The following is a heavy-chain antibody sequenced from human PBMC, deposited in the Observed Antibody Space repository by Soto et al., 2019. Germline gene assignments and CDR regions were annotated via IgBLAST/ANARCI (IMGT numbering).Heavy chain of an antibody. CDR1: GYTFTSYG. V-gene: IGHV1-18*01. CDR3: ARGDYYYVSGSYSGY. J-gene: IGHJ4*02. D-gene: IGHD3-10*01. CDR2: ISAYNGNT. Sequence: QVQLVQSGAEVKKPGASVKVSCKASGYTFTSYGINWVRKAPGQGLEWMGWISAYNGNTNYAQKLQGRVTMTTDTSTSTAYMELRRLRSDDTAVYYCARGDYYYVSGSYSGYWGQGTLVTVSS.